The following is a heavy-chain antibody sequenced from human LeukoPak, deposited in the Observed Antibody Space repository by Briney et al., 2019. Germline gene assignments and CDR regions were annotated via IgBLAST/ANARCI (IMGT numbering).Heavy chain of an antibody. CDR1: VYSFTDYY. CDR3: ARCITATGQLEN. J-gene: IGHJ4*02. V-gene: IGHV1-2*02. D-gene: IGHD1-1*01. CDR2: INPNSGGT. Sequence: ASVKVSCKTSVYSFTDYYMHWVRQAPGQGLEWMGYINPNSGGTNYAQMFQGRVSMTRDTSINTAFMELTRLRSDDTAVYYCARCITATGQLENWGPGTLVTVSS.